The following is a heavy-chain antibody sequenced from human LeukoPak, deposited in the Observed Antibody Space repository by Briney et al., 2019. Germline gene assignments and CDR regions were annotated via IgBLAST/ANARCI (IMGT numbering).Heavy chain of an antibody. CDR1: GFTVSTNY. V-gene: IGHV3-53*01. J-gene: IGHJ5*02. Sequence: GGSLRLSCAASGFTVSTNYMSWVCQAPGKGLEWVSIIYDSGTTHYADSVKGRFTISRDNLRNTLYLQMNSLRAEDTAVYYCAREDPGWFDPWGQGTLVTVSS. CDR3: AREDPGWFDP. CDR2: IYDSGTT.